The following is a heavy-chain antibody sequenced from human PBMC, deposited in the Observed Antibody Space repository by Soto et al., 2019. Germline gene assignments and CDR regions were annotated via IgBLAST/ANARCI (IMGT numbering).Heavy chain of an antibody. Sequence: GESLKISCKGSGYSFTSYWIGWVRQMPGKGLEWMGIIYPGDSYTNYSPSFQGHVTISADKSISTAYLQWSSLKASDTAMYYCARQRESYDILTGYYTTWFDPWGQGTLVTVSS. V-gene: IGHV5-51*01. D-gene: IGHD3-9*01. CDR1: GYSFTSYW. CDR3: ARQRESYDILTGYYTTWFDP. CDR2: IYPGDSYT. J-gene: IGHJ5*02.